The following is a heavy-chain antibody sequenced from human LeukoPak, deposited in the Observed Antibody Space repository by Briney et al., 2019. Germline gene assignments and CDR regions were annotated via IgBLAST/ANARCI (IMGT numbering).Heavy chain of an antibody. V-gene: IGHV4-31*03. CDR2: IHYSGNT. Sequence: PSETLSLTCTVSGGSISSGNYYWSWIRQHPGKGLEWIGYIHYSGNTYYNPSLKSRVTIPVDRSKNRFSLRLSSVNAADTAVYYCSREYYGDYFSGALDIWGQGTMVTVSS. J-gene: IGHJ3*02. CDR3: SREYYGDYFSGALDI. CDR1: GGSISSGNYY. D-gene: IGHD4-17*01.